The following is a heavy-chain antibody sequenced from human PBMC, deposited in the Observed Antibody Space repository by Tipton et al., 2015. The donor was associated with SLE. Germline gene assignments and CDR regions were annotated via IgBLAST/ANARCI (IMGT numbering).Heavy chain of an antibody. J-gene: IGHJ4*02. CDR3: ARDFWSGYGSFDS. CDR1: GGSISSYY. CDR2: IYTSGST. V-gene: IGHV4-4*07. Sequence: LRLSCSVSGGSISSYYWSWIRQPAGKGLEWIGRIYTSGSTNYNPSLKSRVTISVDTSKNQFSLKLSSVTAADTAVYYCARDFWSGYGSFDSWGQGALVTVSP. D-gene: IGHD3-3*01.